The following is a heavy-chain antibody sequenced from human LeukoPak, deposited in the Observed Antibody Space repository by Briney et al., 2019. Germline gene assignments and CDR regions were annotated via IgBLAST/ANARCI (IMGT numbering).Heavy chain of an antibody. J-gene: IGHJ6*03. CDR2: ISSSSSTI. CDR3: ARDRTAGYMDV. CDR1: GFTFSSYS. V-gene: IGHV3-48*01. Sequence: GGSLRLSCAASGFTFSSYSMNWVRQAPGKGLEWVSCISSSSSTIYYADSVKGRFTISRDNAKNSLYLQMNSLRAEDTAVYYCARDRTAGYMDVWGKGTTVTVSS.